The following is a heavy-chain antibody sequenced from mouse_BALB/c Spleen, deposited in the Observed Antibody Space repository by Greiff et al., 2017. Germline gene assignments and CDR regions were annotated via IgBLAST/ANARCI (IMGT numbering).Heavy chain of an antibody. V-gene: IGHV6-6*02. Sequence: EVKLVESGGGLVQPGGSMKLSCVASGFTFSNYWMNWVRQSPEKGLEWVAEIRLKSNNYATHYAESVKGRFTISRDDSKSSVYLQMNNLRAEDTGIYYCTRRGDYGNPFDYWGQGTTLTVSS. CDR1: GFTFSNYW. J-gene: IGHJ2*01. CDR2: IRLKSNNYAT. D-gene: IGHD2-1*01. CDR3: TRRGDYGNPFDY.